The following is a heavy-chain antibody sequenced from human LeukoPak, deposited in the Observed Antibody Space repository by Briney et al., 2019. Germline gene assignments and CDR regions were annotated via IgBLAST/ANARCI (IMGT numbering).Heavy chain of an antibody. V-gene: IGHV4-34*01. CDR1: GGSFSGYY. Sequence: SETLSLTCAVYGGSFSGYYWSWIRQPPGKGLEWIGEINHSGSTNYNPSLKSRVTISVDTSKNQFSLKLSSVTAADTAVYYCARGKAVAGPFDYWGQETLVTVSS. CDR3: ARGKAVAGPFDY. CDR2: INHSGST. D-gene: IGHD6-13*01. J-gene: IGHJ4*02.